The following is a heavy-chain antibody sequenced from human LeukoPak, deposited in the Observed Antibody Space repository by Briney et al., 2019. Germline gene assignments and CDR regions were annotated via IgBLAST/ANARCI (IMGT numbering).Heavy chain of an antibody. D-gene: IGHD5-18*01. Sequence: GGSLRLSCVASGFPFSTYAIHWVRQAPGKGLEYVSGISSNGSNTNYADSVEGRFTISRDNSKNTLYLRMGSLRLEDMAVYYCARVSGYSYGQWGQGTLVTVSS. CDR2: ISSNGSNT. V-gene: IGHV3-64*02. J-gene: IGHJ4*02. CDR3: ARVSGYSYGQ. CDR1: GFPFSTYA.